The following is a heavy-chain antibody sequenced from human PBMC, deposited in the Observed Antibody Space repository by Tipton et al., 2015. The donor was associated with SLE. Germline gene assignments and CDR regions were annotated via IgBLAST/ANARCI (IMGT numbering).Heavy chain of an antibody. D-gene: IGHD1-26*01. J-gene: IGHJ4*02. CDR3: AKGSIVGPTIDH. CDR1: GFTIDDHS. CDR2: ISWDGGAT. V-gene: IGHV3-43*01. Sequence: QLVQSGGVVVQPGGAVRLSCAASGFTIDDHSMHWVRQGSGKGLEWVSLISWDGGATYYADSVKGRFTISRDNNKNSLFLQMKGLRPEDTALYYCAKGSIVGPTIDHWGQGTLVTVSS.